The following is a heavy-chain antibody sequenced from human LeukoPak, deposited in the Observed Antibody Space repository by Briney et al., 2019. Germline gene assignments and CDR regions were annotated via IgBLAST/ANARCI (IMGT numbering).Heavy chain of an antibody. J-gene: IGHJ4*02. V-gene: IGHV4-39*02. Sequence: SETLSLTCTASSGSISSTSYYWGWIRQPPGRGLEWIGGIIYSGNTYYNPSLKSRVTISVDTTKNQFSLKLTSVTAADTAIYYCSRESGAFCPFGYWGQGTLVIVPP. CDR3: SRESGAFCPFGY. CDR1: SGSISSTSYY. D-gene: IGHD1-26*01. CDR2: IIYSGNT.